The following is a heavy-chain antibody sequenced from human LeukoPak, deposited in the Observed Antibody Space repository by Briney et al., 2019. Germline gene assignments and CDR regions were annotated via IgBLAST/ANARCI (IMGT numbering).Heavy chain of an antibody. Sequence: GGSLRLSCAASGFTFEDYAMHWVRQAPGKGLDWVAAISWNSGSIGYADSVKGRFTISRDNAKNSLYLQMNSLRAEDTAVYYCAKDRNIGPATYYFDSWGQGALVTVSS. D-gene: IGHD2-2*01. CDR2: ISWNSGSI. CDR1: GFTFEDYA. J-gene: IGHJ4*02. V-gene: IGHV3-9*01. CDR3: AKDRNIGPATYYFDS.